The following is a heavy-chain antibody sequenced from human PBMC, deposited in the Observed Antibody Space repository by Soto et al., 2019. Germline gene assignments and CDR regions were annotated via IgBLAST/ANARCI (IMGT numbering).Heavy chain of an antibody. CDR2: ISYGGYT. D-gene: IGHD3-10*01. CDR3: ERGRKSITMVRGKRNNWLDP. CDR1: GGSVSSSSFY. J-gene: IGHJ5*02. Sequence: PSETLSLTCTVSGGSVSSSSFYWGWVRQPPGKGLEWIGSISYGGYTYYIPSLKSRVAMSVDTSTNQLSLNLNSVTAADTAVYYCERGRKSITMVRGKRNNWLDPWGQGTLVTVSS. V-gene: IGHV4-39*01.